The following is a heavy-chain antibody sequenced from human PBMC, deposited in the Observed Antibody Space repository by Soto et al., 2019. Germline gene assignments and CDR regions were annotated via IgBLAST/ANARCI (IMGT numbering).Heavy chain of an antibody. CDR3: ARAPASPGIAVADQDY. CDR1: GGTFSSYA. J-gene: IGHJ4*02. V-gene: IGHV1-69*13. CDR2: IIPIFGTA. Sequence: SVKVSCKASGGTFSSYAISWVRQAPGQGLEWMGGIIPIFGTANYAQKFQGRVTITADEPTSTAYMELSSLRSEETAVYYCARAPASPGIAVADQDYWGQGTLVTVSS. D-gene: IGHD6-19*01.